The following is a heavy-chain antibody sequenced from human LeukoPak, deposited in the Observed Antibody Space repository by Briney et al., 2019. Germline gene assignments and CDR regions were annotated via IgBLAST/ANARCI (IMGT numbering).Heavy chain of an antibody. Sequence: GGSLRLSCAASGFTFSNYDLNWVRQAPGKGLEWISYINSGSTTIFYAGSVEGRFTISRDNAKNSLYLQMNSLRAEDTAVYYCARDSIGDYWGQGTLVTVSS. CDR3: ARDSIGDY. CDR2: INSGSTTI. D-gene: IGHD3-10*01. V-gene: IGHV3-48*04. CDR1: GFTFSNYD. J-gene: IGHJ4*02.